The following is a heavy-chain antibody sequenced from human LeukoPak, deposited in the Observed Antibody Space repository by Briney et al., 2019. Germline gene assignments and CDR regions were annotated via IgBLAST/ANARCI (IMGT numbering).Heavy chain of an antibody. V-gene: IGHV4-59*01. J-gene: IGHJ6*02. CDR1: GGSFSSYY. Sequence: SETLSLTCTVSGGSFSSYYWSWIRQPPGKGLEWIGYIYYSGSTNYNPSLKSRVTISVDTSKNQFSLKLSAVTAADTAVYYCARDRVVPHNNANNYYYYGMDVWGQGTTVTVSS. CDR2: IYYSGST. D-gene: IGHD2-2*01. CDR3: ARDRVVPHNNANNYYYYGMDV.